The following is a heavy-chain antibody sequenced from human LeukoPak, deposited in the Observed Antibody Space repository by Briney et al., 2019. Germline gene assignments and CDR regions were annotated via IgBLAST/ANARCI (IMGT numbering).Heavy chain of an antibody. CDR2: MNADGSRT. CDR1: GFTLSSYE. CDR3: ARELPREVTLDY. D-gene: IGHD2-21*02. Sequence: GGSLRLSCAASGFTLSSYEMHWVRQAPGKGLVWVSRMNADGSRTGYADSVKGRFTFSRDNARNTMYLQMNSLRAEDTAVYYCARELPREVTLDYWGQGTLVTASS. V-gene: IGHV3-74*01. J-gene: IGHJ4*02.